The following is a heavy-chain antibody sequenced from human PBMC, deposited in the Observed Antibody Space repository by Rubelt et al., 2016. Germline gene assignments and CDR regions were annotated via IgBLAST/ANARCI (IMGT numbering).Heavy chain of an antibody. Sequence: QVQLQESGPGLVKPSETLSLTCTVSGGSISSYYWTWIRQPPGKGLEWIGDIHYSGSTNYSPSLTSRVTISGDTSKNRFSLKLTSVTAADTAVYYCVRANYFDYWGQGTLVTVSS. CDR3: VRANYFDY. CDR1: GGSISSYY. V-gene: IGHV4-59*01. CDR2: IHYSGST. J-gene: IGHJ4*02.